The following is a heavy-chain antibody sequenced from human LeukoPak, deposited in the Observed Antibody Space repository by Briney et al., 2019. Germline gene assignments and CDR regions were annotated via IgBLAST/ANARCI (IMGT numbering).Heavy chain of an antibody. CDR2: ISAYNGNT. CDR3: ARGPSPYPGVDYGMDV. Sequence: ASVKVSCTASGYTFTSYGISWVRQAPGQGLEWMGWISAYNGNTNYAQKLQGRVTMTTDTSTSTAYMELRSLRSDDTAVYYCARGPSPYPGVDYGMDVWGQGTTVTVSS. D-gene: IGHD2-15*01. V-gene: IGHV1-18*01. CDR1: GYTFTSYG. J-gene: IGHJ6*02.